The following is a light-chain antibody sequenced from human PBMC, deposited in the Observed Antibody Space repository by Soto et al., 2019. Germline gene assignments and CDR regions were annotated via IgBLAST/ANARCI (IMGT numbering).Light chain of an antibody. J-gene: IGKJ1*01. V-gene: IGKV1-39*01. CDR2: AAS. CDR3: QQSYSLPST. CDR1: QSISNY. Sequence: DIHMTQSPSSLSASVGYIVTITCRASQSISNYLNWYQQKPGKAPKLLIYAASNLQSGVPSKFSGSGSGTDFTLTVSSLQPEDFATYYCQQSYSLPSTFGQGAKVDIK.